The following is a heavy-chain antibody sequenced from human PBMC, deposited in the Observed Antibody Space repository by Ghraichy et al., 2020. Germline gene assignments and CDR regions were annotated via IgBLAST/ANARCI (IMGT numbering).Heavy chain of an antibody. J-gene: IGHJ4*02. CDR1: GFTVSSNY. Sequence: GSLRLSCAASGFTVSSNYMSWVRQAPGKGLEWVSVIYSGGSTYYADSVKGRFTISRDNSKNTLYLQMNSLRAEDTAVYYCARDQVNSSGWYFYFDYWGQGTLVTVSS. V-gene: IGHV3-53*01. CDR3: ARDQVNSSGWYFYFDY. D-gene: IGHD6-19*01. CDR2: IYSGGST.